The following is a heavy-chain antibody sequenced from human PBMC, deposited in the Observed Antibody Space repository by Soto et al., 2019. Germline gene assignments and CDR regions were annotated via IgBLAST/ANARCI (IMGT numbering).Heavy chain of an antibody. Sequence: QITLKESGPTLVKPTQTLTLTCTFSGFSLSTSGVGVGWIRQPPGKALEWLALIYWDDDKRYSPSLKSRLTITKDTSKYQVVLTMTNMDPVDTATYYCALRLNGYYYGADDAFDIWVQGTMVIVSS. V-gene: IGHV2-5*02. J-gene: IGHJ3*02. CDR2: IYWDDDK. CDR1: GFSLSTSGVG. D-gene: IGHD3-10*01. CDR3: ALRLNGYYYGADDAFDI.